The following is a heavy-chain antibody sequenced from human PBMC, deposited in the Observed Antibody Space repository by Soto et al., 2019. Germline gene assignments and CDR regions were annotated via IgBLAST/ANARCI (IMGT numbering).Heavy chain of an antibody. V-gene: IGHV3-48*03. CDR3: VREAPCSNGVCQFDY. D-gene: IGHD2-8*01. CDR2: ISSSGSTI. Sequence: GGSMRISRAASGVTFSSYAMSWVRKAPGKGLEWISYISSSGSTIHYADSVKGRFSISRDNAKKSLFLQMNSLRAEDTAVYYCVREAPCSNGVCQFDYWGRGTLVTVSS. J-gene: IGHJ4*02. CDR1: GVTFSSYA.